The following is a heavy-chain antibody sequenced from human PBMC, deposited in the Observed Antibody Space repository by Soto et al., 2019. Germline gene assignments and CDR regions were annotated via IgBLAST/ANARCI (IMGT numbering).Heavy chain of an antibody. J-gene: IGHJ3*02. CDR3: ARASSHHDGFDM. CDR1: GYTFSTYT. V-gene: IGHV1-3*01. CDR2: VNAGNGDT. Sequence: QVQLVQSGAEVKKPGASVKVSCKASGYTFSTYTMHWVRQAPGQRFEWMGWVNAGNGDTRYSQKFQGRVTITRDTVATTGYMELSSLASEDTAVYCCARASSHHDGFDMWGQGTKVTVSS.